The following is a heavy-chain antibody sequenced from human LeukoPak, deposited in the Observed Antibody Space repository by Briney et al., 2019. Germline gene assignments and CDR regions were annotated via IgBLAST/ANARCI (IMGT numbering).Heavy chain of an antibody. CDR2: IIPIFGTA. D-gene: IGHD3-9*01. J-gene: IGHJ4*02. Sequence: GASVKVSCKASGYSFTSCGISWVRQAPGQGLEWMGGIIPIFGTANYAQKFQGRVTITTDESTSTAYMELSSLRSEDTAVYYCARVSQYYDILTGFDYWGQGTLVTVSS. CDR1: GYSFTSCG. V-gene: IGHV1-69*05. CDR3: ARVSQYYDILTGFDY.